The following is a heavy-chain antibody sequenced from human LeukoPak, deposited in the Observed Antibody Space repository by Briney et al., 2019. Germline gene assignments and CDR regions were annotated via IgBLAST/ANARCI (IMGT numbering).Heavy chain of an antibody. CDR3: ARHRGYSRTLLDY. CDR1: GGSFSGYY. V-gene: IGHV4-34*01. J-gene: IGHJ4*02. D-gene: IGHD6-13*01. Sequence: SETLSLTCAVYGGSFSGYYWSWIRQPPGKGLEWIREINHSGSTNYNPSLKSRVTISVDTSKNQFSLKLSSVTAADTAVYYCARHRGYSRTLLDYWGQGTLVTVSS. CDR2: INHSGST.